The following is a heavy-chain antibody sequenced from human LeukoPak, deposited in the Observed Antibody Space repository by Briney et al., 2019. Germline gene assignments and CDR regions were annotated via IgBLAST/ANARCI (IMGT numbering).Heavy chain of an antibody. CDR1: ASSLGDYA. Sequence: GGSLRPSCTTSASSLGDYAMNWVRQAPGKGLEWVGLIRSKAYGGTIEYAPPVKGRFTISRDESKSIVYLQMNNLKTEDTAVYFCTRARQLRHFDWIPGGGEHDGFDIWGQGSMVTVS. V-gene: IGHV3-49*04. J-gene: IGHJ3*02. D-gene: IGHD3-9*01. CDR2: IRSKAYGGTI. CDR3: TRARQLRHFDWIPGGGEHDGFDI.